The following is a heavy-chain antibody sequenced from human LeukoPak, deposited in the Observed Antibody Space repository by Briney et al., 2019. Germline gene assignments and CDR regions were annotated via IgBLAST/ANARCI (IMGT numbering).Heavy chain of an antibody. CDR3: ARDTASSNSYYHFDY. CDR1: GVTFSSYW. D-gene: IGHD3-10*01. Sequence: GGSLRLSCAASGVTFSSYWMHCGRQAPGRGLVWVSRINSDGSAAIYADFVKGRFTISRHNAKNTLYLQMNSLRAEDTAVYYFARDTASSNSYYHFDYWGQGTLLTVSS. CDR2: INSDGSAA. J-gene: IGHJ4*02. V-gene: IGHV3-74*01.